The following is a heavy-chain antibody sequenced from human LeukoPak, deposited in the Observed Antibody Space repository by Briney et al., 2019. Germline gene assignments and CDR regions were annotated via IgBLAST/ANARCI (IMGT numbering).Heavy chain of an antibody. CDR2: IYYSGST. D-gene: IGHD4-17*01. J-gene: IGHJ4*02. CDR3: ARDSTTVTGYFDY. V-gene: IGHV4-61*01. CDR1: GGSISSSSYY. Sequence: SETLSLTCTVSGGSISSSSYYWSWIRQPPGKGLEWIGYIYYSGSTNYNPSLKSRVTISVDTSKNQFSLKLSSVTAADTAVYYCARDSTTVTGYFDYWGQGTLVTVSS.